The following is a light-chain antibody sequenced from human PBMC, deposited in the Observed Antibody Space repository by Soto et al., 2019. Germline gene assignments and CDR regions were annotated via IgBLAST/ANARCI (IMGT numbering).Light chain of an antibody. CDR3: QSYDSSLSVVL. Sequence: QAVVTQPPSVSGAPGQRVTISCTGSSSNIGAGFDVHWYHQLPGTAPKLLIYDNTNRPSGVPDRFSGSKSGTSASLAITGLQAEDEADYYCQSYDSSLSVVLFGGGTKLTVL. J-gene: IGLJ2*01. CDR2: DNT. V-gene: IGLV1-40*01. CDR1: SSNIGAGFD.